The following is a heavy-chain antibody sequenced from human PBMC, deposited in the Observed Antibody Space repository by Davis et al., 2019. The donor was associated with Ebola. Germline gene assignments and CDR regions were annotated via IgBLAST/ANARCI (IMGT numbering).Heavy chain of an antibody. V-gene: IGHV3-48*02. CDR2: ISSSSSTI. Sequence: PGGSLRLSCAASGFTFSSYSMNWVRQAPGKGLEWVSYISSSSSTIYYADSVKGRFTISRDNAKNSLYLQMNSLRDEDTAVYYCARDYSSHVHYYGMDVWGQGTLVTVSS. CDR1: GFTFSSYS. CDR3: ARDYSSHVHYYGMDV. D-gene: IGHD6-13*01. J-gene: IGHJ6*02.